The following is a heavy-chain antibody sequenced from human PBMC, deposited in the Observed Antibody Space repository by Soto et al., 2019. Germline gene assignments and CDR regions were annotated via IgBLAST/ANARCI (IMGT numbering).Heavy chain of an antibody. J-gene: IGHJ4*02. V-gene: IGHV4-34*01. CDR3: ARGRRILGSSSSWGAPGYFFDY. D-gene: IGHD2-2*01. CDR2: INHSGST. Sequence: SETLSLTCAVYGGSFSGYYWSWIRQPPGKGLEWIGEINHSGSTNYNPSLKSRVTISVDTSKNQFSLSLSSVTAADTAVYYCARGRRILGSSSSWGAPGYFFDYWGQGTLVTVSS. CDR1: GGSFSGYY.